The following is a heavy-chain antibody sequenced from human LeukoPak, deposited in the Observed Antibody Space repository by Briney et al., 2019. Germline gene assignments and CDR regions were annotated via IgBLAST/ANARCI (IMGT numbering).Heavy chain of an antibody. J-gene: IGHJ4*02. CDR3: ARVGRPQWLEERAYYFDY. CDR1: GFTVSSNY. Sequence: GGSLRLSCAASGFTVSSNYMSWVRQAPGKGLEWVSVIYSGGSTYYADSVKGRFTISRDNSKNTLYLQMNSLRVEDTAVYYCARVGRPQWLEERAYYFDYWGQGTLVTVSS. D-gene: IGHD6-19*01. CDR2: IYSGGST. V-gene: IGHV3-53*01.